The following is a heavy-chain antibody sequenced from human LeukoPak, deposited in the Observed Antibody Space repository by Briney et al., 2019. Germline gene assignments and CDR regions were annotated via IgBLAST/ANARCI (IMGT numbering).Heavy chain of an antibody. CDR1: GGSISSSSYY. J-gene: IGHJ4*02. V-gene: IGHV4-39*01. CDR2: IYYSGST. D-gene: IGHD5-12*01. CDR3: ARRWLPDY. Sequence: PSETLSLTWTVSGGSISSSSYYWGWIRQPPGKGLEWIGSIYYSGSTYYNPSLKSRVTISVDTSKNQFSLKLSSVTAADTAVYYCARRWLPDYWGQGTLVTVSS.